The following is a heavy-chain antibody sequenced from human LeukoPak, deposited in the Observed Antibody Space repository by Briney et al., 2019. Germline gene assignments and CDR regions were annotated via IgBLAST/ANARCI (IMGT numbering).Heavy chain of an antibody. CDR1: GFTFSSYS. Sequence: GGSLRLSCAASGFTFSSYSMNWVRQAPGKGREWVSSISSSSSYIYYADSVKGRFNNSRDNAKNSLYLQMNRLRAEDTAVYYCARDRGSGYDPSNFDYWRQGTLVTVPS. V-gene: IGHV3-21*01. J-gene: IGHJ4*01. D-gene: IGHD5-12*01. CDR3: ARDRGSGYDPSNFDY. CDR2: ISSSSSYI.